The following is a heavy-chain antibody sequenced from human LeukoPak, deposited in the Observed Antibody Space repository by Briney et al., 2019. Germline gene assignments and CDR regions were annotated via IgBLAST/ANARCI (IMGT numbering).Heavy chain of an antibody. V-gene: IGHV4-30-4*01. J-gene: IGHJ4*02. CDR2: IYYSGST. D-gene: IGHD3-16*01. CDR3: AREIRGSQDY. Sequence: SETLSLTCTVSGGSISSGDYYWCWVRQPPGKGLEWIGYIYYSGSTYYNPSLKSRVTISVDTSKNQFSLKLSSVTAADTAVYYCAREIRGSQDYWGQGTLVTVSS. CDR1: GGSISSGDYY.